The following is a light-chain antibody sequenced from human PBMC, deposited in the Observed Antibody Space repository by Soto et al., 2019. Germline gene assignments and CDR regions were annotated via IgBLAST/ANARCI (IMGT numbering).Light chain of an antibody. Sequence: DIVLTQSPGTLSLSPWERATLSCRASQSVRSNFLAWYQQKPGQAPSLLIYGASNRATGIPDRFSGSGSGTEFTLTISSLQSEDFAVYYCQQYNNWWTFGQGTKVDIK. J-gene: IGKJ1*01. V-gene: IGKV3-20*01. CDR3: QQYNNWWT. CDR1: QSVRSNF. CDR2: GAS.